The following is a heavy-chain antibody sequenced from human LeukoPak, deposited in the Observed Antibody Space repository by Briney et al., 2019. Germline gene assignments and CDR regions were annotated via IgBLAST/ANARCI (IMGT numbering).Heavy chain of an antibody. Sequence: GGSLRLSCAASGFTFSSYAMSWVRQAPGRGLEWVSVISGSGGSTYSADSVKGRFTISRDNSKNTLYLQMNSLRAEDTAVYFCAKSQDGGRLFDFDYGGQGTLVTVSS. J-gene: IGHJ4*02. V-gene: IGHV3-23*01. D-gene: IGHD1-26*01. CDR2: ISGSGGST. CDR3: AKSQDGGRLFDFDY. CDR1: GFTFSSYA.